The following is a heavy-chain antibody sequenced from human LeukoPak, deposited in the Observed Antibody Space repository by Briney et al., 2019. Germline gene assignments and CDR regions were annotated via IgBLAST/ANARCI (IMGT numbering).Heavy chain of an antibody. D-gene: IGHD3-10*01. V-gene: IGHV3-23*01. J-gene: IGHJ5*02. Sequence: GGSLRLSCAASGFIFSSYAMSWVRQAPGKGLEWVSAISGSGGGTYYVDSVKGRFTISRDNSKNTLYLHLNSLRAEDTAVYYFAKASNVYGSGSYFPSNNWFDPWGQGTLVTVSS. CDR1: GFIFSSYA. CDR2: ISGSGGGT. CDR3: AKASNVYGSGSYFPSNNWFDP.